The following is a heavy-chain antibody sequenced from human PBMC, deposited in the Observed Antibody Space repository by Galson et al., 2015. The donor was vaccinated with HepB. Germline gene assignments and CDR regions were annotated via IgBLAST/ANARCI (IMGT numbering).Heavy chain of an antibody. J-gene: IGHJ3*01. Sequence: SLRLSCAASGFTFNFYGMHWVRQAPGKGLEWVSVVYFDGSEKHYADSVKGRFTVSRDNSKNTLFLQMDSLRVEDTAVYYCARGPRNVFDALDVWGQGTMVTVSS. V-gene: IGHV3-33*01. CDR3: ARGPRNVFDALDV. CDR1: GFTFNFYG. CDR2: VYFDGSEK. D-gene: IGHD3-10*02.